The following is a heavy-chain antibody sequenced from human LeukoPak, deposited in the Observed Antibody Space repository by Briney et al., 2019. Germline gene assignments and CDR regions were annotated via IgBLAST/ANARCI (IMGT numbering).Heavy chain of an antibody. J-gene: IGHJ4*02. CDR3: ASPVEVAGRGGF. CDR1: GFTFSDYY. Sequence: GGSLRLSCAASGFTFSDYYMSWIRQAPGKGLEWVSYISSSSDHIDYADFVKGRFTISRDNAKNSVYLQMNSLRAEDTALYYCASPVEVAGRGGFWGQGTLVTVSS. D-gene: IGHD6-19*01. V-gene: IGHV3-11*06. CDR2: ISSSSDHI.